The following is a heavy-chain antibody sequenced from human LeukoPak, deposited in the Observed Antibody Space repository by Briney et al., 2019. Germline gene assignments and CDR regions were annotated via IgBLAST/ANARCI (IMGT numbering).Heavy chain of an antibody. CDR3: ARDLLDTSMVHYWYFDL. CDR2: IYYNRIT. V-gene: IGHV4-31*01. CDR1: GSSISSGEYY. J-gene: IGHJ2*01. Sequence: SQTLSLTCTVSGSSISSGEYYWSWIRQHPGKGLEWIGYIYYNRITYYNPSLKSLVSISVDTSKNQFSLKLSSVTAADTAVYYCARDLLDTSMVHYWYFDLWGRGTLVTVSS. D-gene: IGHD5-18*01.